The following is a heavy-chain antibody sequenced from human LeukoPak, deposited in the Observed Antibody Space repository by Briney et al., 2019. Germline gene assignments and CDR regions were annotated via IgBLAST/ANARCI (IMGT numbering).Heavy chain of an antibody. CDR2: TWYDGSNK. CDR1: GFTFSTYG. Sequence: SGRSLRLSCAASGFTFSTYGMHWVRQAPGKGLEWVAVTWYDGSNKYYADSVKGRFTISRDNSKNTLYLQMNSLRAEDTAVYYCARDQSSSGSFDYWGQGTLVTASS. V-gene: IGHV3-33*01. J-gene: IGHJ4*02. D-gene: IGHD3-22*01. CDR3: ARDQSSSGSFDY.